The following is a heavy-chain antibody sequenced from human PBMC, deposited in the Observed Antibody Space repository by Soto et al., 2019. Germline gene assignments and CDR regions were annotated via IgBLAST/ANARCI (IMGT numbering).Heavy chain of an antibody. CDR1: GGTFSSYA. CDR2: IIPIFGTA. Sequence: AASVKVSCKASGGTFSSYAISWVRQAPGQGLEWMGGIIPIFGTANYAQKFQGRVTITADKSTSTAYMELSSLRSEDTAVYYCARSDCSGRSCYTGSDFWGQGTLVTVS. V-gene: IGHV1-69*06. J-gene: IGHJ4*02. CDR3: ARSDCSGRSCYTGSDF. D-gene: IGHD2-15*01.